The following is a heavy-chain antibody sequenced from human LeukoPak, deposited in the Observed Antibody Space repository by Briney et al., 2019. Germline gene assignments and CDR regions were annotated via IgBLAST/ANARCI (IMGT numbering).Heavy chain of an antibody. CDR1: GGSISSGGYS. D-gene: IGHD7-27*01. J-gene: IGHJ5*02. CDR2: IYHSGST. V-gene: IGHV4-30-2*01. CDR3: ARDLGWFDP. Sequence: PSETLSLTCAVSGGSISSGGYSWSWIRQPPGKGLEWIGYIYHSGSTYYNPSLKSRVTISVDRSKNQFSLKLSSVTAADTAVYYCARDLGWFDPWGQGTLVTVSS.